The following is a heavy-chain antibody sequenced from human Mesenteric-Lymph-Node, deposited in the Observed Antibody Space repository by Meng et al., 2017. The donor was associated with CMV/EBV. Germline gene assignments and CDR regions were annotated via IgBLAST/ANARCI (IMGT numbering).Heavy chain of an antibody. D-gene: IGHD3-22*01. J-gene: IGHJ5*02. CDR1: GFTFSSYS. Sequence: GSLSLTCAVSGFTFSSYSMNWVRQTPGKGLEWVSSISSSSSYIYYADSVKGQFTISRDNAKNSLHLQMNSLRAEDTAVYYCARQYYYDSSGRRGDWGFDPWGQGTLVTVSS. CDR3: ARQYYYDSSGRRGDWGFDP. V-gene: IGHV3-21*01. CDR2: ISSSSSYI.